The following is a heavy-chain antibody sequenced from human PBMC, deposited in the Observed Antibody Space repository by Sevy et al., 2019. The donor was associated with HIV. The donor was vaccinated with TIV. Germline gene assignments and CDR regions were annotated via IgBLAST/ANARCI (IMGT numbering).Heavy chain of an antibody. Sequence: GGSLRLTCVASGFTFSDHYMEWVRQAPGKGLEWVGRTRNKADGYTTEYAASVKGRFTISRDESKNSLYVQMNSLKTEDTAVYYCATHAGIAAAGRVFDYWGQGTLVTVSS. J-gene: IGHJ4*02. V-gene: IGHV3-72*01. CDR2: TRNKADGYTT. CDR3: ATHAGIAAAGRVFDY. D-gene: IGHD6-13*01. CDR1: GFTFSDHY.